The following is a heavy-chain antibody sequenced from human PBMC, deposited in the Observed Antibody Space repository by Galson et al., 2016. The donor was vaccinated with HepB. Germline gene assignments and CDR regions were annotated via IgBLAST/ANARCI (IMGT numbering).Heavy chain of an antibody. CDR1: GDSVSSNNAA. V-gene: IGHV6-1*01. CDR3: VRDRDRMARGVTIDYHGMDV. Sequence: CAISGDSVSSNNAAWNWIRQSPSRGLEWLGRTYYRSKWYNDYAVTVKSRVTINPDTSRNQVSLHLNSVTPEDTAVYYCVRDRDRMARGVTIDYHGMDVWGQGSTVIVSS. D-gene: IGHD3-10*01. J-gene: IGHJ6*02. CDR2: TYYRSKWYN.